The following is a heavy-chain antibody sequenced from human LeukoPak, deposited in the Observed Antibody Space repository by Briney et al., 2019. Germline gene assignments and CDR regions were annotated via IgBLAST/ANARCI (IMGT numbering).Heavy chain of an antibody. V-gene: IGHV3-74*01. CDR2: INFDGSST. Sequence: PGGFLRLSCAASGFTLSSYWMHWVRQVPGKGLVWVSRINFDGSSTNYADSVKGRFTISRDNAKNTLYLQMNSLRAEDTAVYYCTRVGYCATTSCRTAFDIWGQGTVVTVSS. D-gene: IGHD2-2*01. CDR3: TRVGYCATTSCRTAFDI. CDR1: GFTLSSYW. J-gene: IGHJ3*02.